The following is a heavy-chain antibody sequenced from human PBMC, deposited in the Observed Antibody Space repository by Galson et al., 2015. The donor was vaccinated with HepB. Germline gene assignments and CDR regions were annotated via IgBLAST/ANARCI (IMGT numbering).Heavy chain of an antibody. D-gene: IGHD6-13*01. V-gene: IGHV7-4-1*02. Sequence: SVKVSCKASGYTFTSYTMNWVRQAPGQGLEWMGWINTNTGNPTYAQGFTGRFVFSLDTSVSTAYLQISSLKAEDTAVYYCAREKGDSSSWYVFALDYWGQGTLVTVSS. CDR1: GYTFTSYT. CDR3: AREKGDSSSWYVFALDY. CDR2: INTNTGNP. J-gene: IGHJ4*02.